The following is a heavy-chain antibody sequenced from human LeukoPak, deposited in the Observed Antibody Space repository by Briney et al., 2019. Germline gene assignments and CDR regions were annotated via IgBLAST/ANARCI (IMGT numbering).Heavy chain of an antibody. V-gene: IGHV4-59*01. Sequence: SETLSLTCTVSGGSISSYYWSWIRQPPGKGLEWIGYIYYSGSTNYNPSLKSRVTISVDTSKNQFSLKLSSVTAADTAVYYCARGQGYYDSSVLGYWGQGTLVTVSS. CDR3: ARGQGYYDSSVLGY. CDR2: IYYSGST. CDR1: GGSISSYY. D-gene: IGHD3-22*01. J-gene: IGHJ4*02.